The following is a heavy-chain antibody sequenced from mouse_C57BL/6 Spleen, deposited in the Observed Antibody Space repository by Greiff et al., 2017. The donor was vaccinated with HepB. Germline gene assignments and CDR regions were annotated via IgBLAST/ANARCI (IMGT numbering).Heavy chain of an antibody. J-gene: IGHJ3*01. CDR3: ARAGPAWFAY. V-gene: IGHV1-50*01. Sequence: LQQPGAELVKPGASVKLSCKASGYTFTSYWMQWVKQRPGQGLEWIGEIDPSDSYTNYNQKFKGKATLTVDTSSSTAYMQLSSLTSEDSAVYYCARAGPAWFAYWGQGTLVTVSA. CDR1: GYTFTSYW. CDR2: IDPSDSYT.